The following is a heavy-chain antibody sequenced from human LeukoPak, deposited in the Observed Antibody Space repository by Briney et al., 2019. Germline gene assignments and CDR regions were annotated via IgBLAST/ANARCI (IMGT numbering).Heavy chain of an antibody. V-gene: IGHV3-21*04. CDR1: AFSLNAYN. D-gene: IGHD1-26*01. CDR3: VRDRGTYRPIDY. CDR2: ISYTGTYI. Sequence: PGGSLRLSCAASAFSLNAYNMNWVRQALGKGLEWVSSISYTGTYIYYADSVKGRFTISRDNARNSLYLQMNSLRAEDTAIYYCVRDRGTYRPIDYWGQGTLVTVSS. J-gene: IGHJ4*02.